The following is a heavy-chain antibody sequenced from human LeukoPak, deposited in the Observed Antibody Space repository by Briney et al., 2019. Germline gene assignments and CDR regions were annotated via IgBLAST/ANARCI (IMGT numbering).Heavy chain of an antibody. CDR2: INHSGST. CDR1: GGSFSGYY. CDR3: ARYSITMVRGVTSNNFDY. Sequence: SETLSLTCAVYGGSFSGYYWSWIRQPPGKGLEWIGEINHSGSTNYNPSLKSRVTISVDTSKNQFSLKLSSVTAADTAVYYCARYSITMVRGVTSNNFDYWGQGTLVTVSS. J-gene: IGHJ4*02. D-gene: IGHD3-10*01. V-gene: IGHV4-34*01.